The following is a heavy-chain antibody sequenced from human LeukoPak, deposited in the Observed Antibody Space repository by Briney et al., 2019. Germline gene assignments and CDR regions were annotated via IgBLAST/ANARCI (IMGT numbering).Heavy chain of an antibody. D-gene: IGHD4-17*01. V-gene: IGHV3-33*01. CDR2: IWYDGSNK. Sequence: GRSLRLSCAVSGFTFSSYGMHWVRQAQGKGLEWVAVIWYDGSNKYYADSVKGRFTISRDNSKNTLYLQMNSLRAEDTAVYYCAREDGDYVFDYWGQGTLVTVSS. CDR1: GFTFSSYG. J-gene: IGHJ4*02. CDR3: AREDGDYVFDY.